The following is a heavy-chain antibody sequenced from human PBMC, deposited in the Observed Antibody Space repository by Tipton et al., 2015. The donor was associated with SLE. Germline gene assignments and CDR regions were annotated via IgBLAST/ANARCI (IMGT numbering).Heavy chain of an antibody. Sequence: LRLSCSVSGGSISSGGYYWSWIRQHPGKGLEWIGYSHYSGNTYYNTPLKSRVTISVDTSKNQFSLKLSSVTAADTAVYYCASPCHYYYSGGGGREFEYWGQGSLVTVSS. J-gene: IGHJ4*02. CDR1: GGSISSGGYY. CDR3: ASPCHYYYSGGGGREFEY. D-gene: IGHD3-22*01. CDR2: SHYSGNT. V-gene: IGHV4-31*03.